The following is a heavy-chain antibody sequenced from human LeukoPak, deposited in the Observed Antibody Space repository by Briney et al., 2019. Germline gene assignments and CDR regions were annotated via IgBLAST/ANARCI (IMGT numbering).Heavy chain of an antibody. V-gene: IGHV3-48*03. Sequence: PGGSLRLSCAASGFTFSTYEMNWVRQAPGKGLEWVSYISSSGSTIYYADSVKGRFTISRDNAKKSLYLQMNSLRAEDTAVYYCARSPDILTGENFDYWGQGTLVTVSS. CDR1: GFTFSTYE. CDR3: ARSPDILTGENFDY. J-gene: IGHJ4*02. D-gene: IGHD3-9*01. CDR2: ISSSGSTI.